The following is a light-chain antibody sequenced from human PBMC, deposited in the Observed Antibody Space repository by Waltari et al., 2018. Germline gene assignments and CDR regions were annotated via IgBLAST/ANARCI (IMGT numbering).Light chain of an antibody. J-gene: IGLJ2*01. CDR3: CSQSSYNGVI. CDR1: SSDVGGDDS. Sequence: QSALSQPASVSGSPGQSITISCTGSSSDVGGDDSVSWYQDHPGQAPKVIIYDVNNWPSGVSARFSGSKSGNTASLTISGLQAEDEANYYCCSQSSYNGVIFGGGTKLTVL. V-gene: IGLV2-14*03. CDR2: DVN.